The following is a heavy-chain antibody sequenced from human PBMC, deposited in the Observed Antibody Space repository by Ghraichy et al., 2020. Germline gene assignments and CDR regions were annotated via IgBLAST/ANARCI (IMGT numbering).Heavy chain of an antibody. Sequence: GGSLRLSCVGSGFTFTAFELRWVRQTPGKGLEWVSHISVNGSSVYYTDSVKGRFTISRDNAKNMLYLQMISLTVEDTAVYSCVRSYKDGLLHFDYWGQGTLVTVSS. D-gene: IGHD3/OR15-3a*01. V-gene: IGHV3-74*01. CDR1: GFTFTAFE. J-gene: IGHJ4*02. CDR2: ISVNGSSV. CDR3: VRSYKDGLLHFDY.